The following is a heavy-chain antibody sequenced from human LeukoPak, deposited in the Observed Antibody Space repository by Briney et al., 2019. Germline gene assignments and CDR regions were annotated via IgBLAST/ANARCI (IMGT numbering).Heavy chain of an antibody. Sequence: GGSLRLSCSASGFTFSTYWMSWVRQAPGKGLEWVANMRRDGYEIYYLDSVRGRFTISRDNAKNSLYLQMNSLRAEDTAVYYCARGGIYDFWSGYPDYWGQGTLVTVSS. CDR3: ARGGIYDFWSGYPDY. D-gene: IGHD3-3*01. CDR2: MRRDGYEI. J-gene: IGHJ4*02. V-gene: IGHV3-7*01. CDR1: GFTFSTYW.